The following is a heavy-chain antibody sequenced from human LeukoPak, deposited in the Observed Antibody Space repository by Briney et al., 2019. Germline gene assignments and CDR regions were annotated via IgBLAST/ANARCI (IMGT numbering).Heavy chain of an antibody. CDR2: ISANSGKT. CDR3: AKVAGDRMDH. D-gene: IGHD6-13*01. J-gene: IGHJ4*02. Sequence: ASVKVSCKASGYTFSTYGFCWVRQAPGHGLGWMGWISANSGKTDYAQKFQGRVTMTTDTSTTTAYLELRSLRPDDTALYFCAKVAGDRMDHWGQGTLLTVSS. CDR1: GYTFSTYG. V-gene: IGHV1-18*01.